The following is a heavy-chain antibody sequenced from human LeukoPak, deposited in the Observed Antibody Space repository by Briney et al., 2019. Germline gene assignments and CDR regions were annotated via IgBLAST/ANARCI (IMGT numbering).Heavy chain of an antibody. Sequence: PGGSLRLSCAASGFTFSDYYMSWIRQAPGKGLEWVSYISSSGSTIYYADSVKGRFTISRDNAKNSLYLQMNSLRAEDTAVYYCAKEYSSSSRGDWFDPWGQGTLVTVSS. CDR3: AKEYSSSSRGDWFDP. CDR1: GFTFSDYY. D-gene: IGHD6-6*01. CDR2: ISSSGSTI. V-gene: IGHV3-11*01. J-gene: IGHJ5*02.